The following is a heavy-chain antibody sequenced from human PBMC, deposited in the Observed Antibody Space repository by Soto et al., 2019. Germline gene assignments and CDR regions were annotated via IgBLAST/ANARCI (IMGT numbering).Heavy chain of an antibody. CDR2: IIPIFGTA. V-gene: IGHV1-69*18. CDR1: GGTFSSYA. Sequence: QVQLVQSGAEVKKPGSSVKVSCKASGGTFSSYAISWVRQAPGQGLEWLGNIIPIFGTANYAQKFQGRVTITADESTSTAYMELSSLRSEDTAVYYCARTERNDDFRSGYPNYYYYGMDVWGQGTTVTVSS. J-gene: IGHJ6*02. CDR3: ARTERNDDFRSGYPNYYYYGMDV. D-gene: IGHD3-3*01.